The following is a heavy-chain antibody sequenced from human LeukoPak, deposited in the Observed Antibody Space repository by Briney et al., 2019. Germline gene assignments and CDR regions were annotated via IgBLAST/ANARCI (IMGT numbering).Heavy chain of an antibody. V-gene: IGHV3-23*01. J-gene: IGHJ3*01. Sequence: GGSLRLSCAASGLTFRNYAASWIRQAPGKGLEWVSAITATGGTPYYADSVRGRFTVPRDNSKNTLYLQMGSLRAEDTAIYYCAKVRDNNDWYKDAFDVWGQGTRVTVSS. CDR1: GLTFRNYA. CDR2: ITATGGTP. D-gene: IGHD1/OR15-1a*01. CDR3: AKVRDNNDWYKDAFDV.